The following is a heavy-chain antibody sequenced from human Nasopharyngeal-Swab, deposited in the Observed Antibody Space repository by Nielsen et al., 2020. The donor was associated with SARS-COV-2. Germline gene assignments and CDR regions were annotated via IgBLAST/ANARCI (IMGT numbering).Heavy chain of an antibody. J-gene: IGHJ4*02. D-gene: IGHD6-13*01. CDR2: ISGSGGDT. V-gene: IGHV3-23*01. Sequence: GGSLRLSCVASGFTFSDHYLDWVRQAPGKGLEWVSAISGSGGDTYYADSVKGRFTISRDNSKNTLYLRMNSLRAEDTAVYYCAKDGSSSPTYWGQGTLVTVSS. CDR3: AKDGSSSPTY. CDR1: GFTFSDHY.